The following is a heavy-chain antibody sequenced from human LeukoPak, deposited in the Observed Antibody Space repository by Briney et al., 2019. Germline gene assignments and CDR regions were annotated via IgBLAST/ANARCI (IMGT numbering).Heavy chain of an antibody. V-gene: IGHV1-18*01. CDR3: AREGNIVVVPAAIDYYGMDV. J-gene: IGHJ6*02. CDR1: GYTFTSYV. Sequence: ASVKVSCKASGYTFTSYVISWVRQAPGQGLEWMGWISAYNGNTNYAQKLQGRVTMTTDTSTSTAYMELRSLRSDDTAVYYCAREGNIVVVPAAIDYYGMDVWGQGTTVTVSS. CDR2: ISAYNGNT. D-gene: IGHD2-2*01.